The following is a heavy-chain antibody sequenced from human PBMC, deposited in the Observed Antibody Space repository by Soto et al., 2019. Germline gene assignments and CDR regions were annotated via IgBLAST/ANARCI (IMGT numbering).Heavy chain of an antibody. CDR1: GDSISSRSYY. V-gene: IGHV4-39*01. CDR3: APPRTSVVTHAYFDV. Sequence: PSETLSLTCTVTGDSISSRSYYWGWIRQPPGKGLEWIGSIYYSGSTYNNPSLRSRVSMSIDTSKDQFSLKLKSVTAADTALYFCAPPRTSVVTHAYFDVWGTGSLVT. CDR2: IYYSGST. J-gene: IGHJ4*02. D-gene: IGHD2-21*02.